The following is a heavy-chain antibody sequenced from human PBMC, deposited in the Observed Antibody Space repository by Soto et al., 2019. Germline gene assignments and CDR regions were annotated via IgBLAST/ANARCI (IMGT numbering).Heavy chain of an antibody. CDR1: GGTFSSYT. Sequence: QVQLVQSGAEVKKPGSSVKVSCKASGGTFSSYTISWVRQAPGQGLEWMGRIIPILGIANYAQKFQGRVTITADKSTSTAYMELSSLRSEDTAVYYCASSEQMVAATPFPNYYYYMDVWGKGTTVTVSS. CDR3: ASSEQMVAATPFPNYYYYMDV. CDR2: IIPILGIA. J-gene: IGHJ6*03. D-gene: IGHD2-15*01. V-gene: IGHV1-69*02.